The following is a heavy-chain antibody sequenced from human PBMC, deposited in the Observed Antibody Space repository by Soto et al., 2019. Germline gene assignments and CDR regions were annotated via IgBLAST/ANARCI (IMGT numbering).Heavy chain of an antibody. Sequence: VASVKVSCKASGYTFTGYYMHWVRQAPGQGLEWMGWINPNSGGTNYAQKFQGRVTVTRDTSISTAYMELSGLRSDDTAVYYCARVEYSYGGLVDYWGQGTLVTVSS. CDR2: INPNSGGT. CDR3: ARVEYSYGGLVDY. CDR1: GYTFTGYY. D-gene: IGHD5-18*01. V-gene: IGHV1-2*02. J-gene: IGHJ4*02.